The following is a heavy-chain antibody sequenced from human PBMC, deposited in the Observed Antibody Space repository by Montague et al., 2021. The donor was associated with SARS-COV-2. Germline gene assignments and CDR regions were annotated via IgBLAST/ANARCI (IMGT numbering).Heavy chain of an antibody. CDR3: ARLGEGVVPAPILGVGPYYSYYYMDV. D-gene: IGHD2-2*02. CDR1: GGSFSGHY. CDR2: INHGGST. V-gene: IGHV4-34*01. J-gene: IGHJ6*03. Sequence: SETLSLTCAVHGGSFSGHYWNWIRQPPGKGLEWIGEINHGGSTNYNPSLKSRVTISADTSKNQFSLKLTSVAAADTAVYYCARLGEGVVPAPILGVGPYYSYYYMDVWGKGTTVTVSS.